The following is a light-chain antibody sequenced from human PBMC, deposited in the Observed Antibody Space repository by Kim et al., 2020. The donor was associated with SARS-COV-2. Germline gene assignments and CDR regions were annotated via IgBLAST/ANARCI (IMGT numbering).Light chain of an antibody. J-gene: IGLJ2*01. CDR3: NSRDSSGNHVV. CDR2: GKN. V-gene: IGLV3-19*01. Sequence: ALGQTVRITCQGDSLSSYYASFHQQKPGQAPVLVIYGKNNRPSGIPDRFSGSSSGNTASLTITGAQAEDAADYYCNSRDSSGNHVVFGGGTQLTVL. CDR1: SLSSYY.